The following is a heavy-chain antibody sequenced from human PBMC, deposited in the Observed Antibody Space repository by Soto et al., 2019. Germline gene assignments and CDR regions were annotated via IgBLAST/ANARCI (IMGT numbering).Heavy chain of an antibody. V-gene: IGHV3-23*01. CDR3: AKVRLTDYLRYASHL. Sequence: EVQLLESGGGLVQPGGSLRLACAASGFTFNNYAMNWVRQAPGRGLEWVSLISPNGDSTYYADSVKGRFTISRDNSPNTVFLQMHDLRADDTAIYFCAKVRLTDYLRYASHLWCKGTLVTVSS. D-gene: IGHD2-2*01. CDR1: GFTFNNYA. J-gene: IGHJ3*01. CDR2: ISPNGDST.